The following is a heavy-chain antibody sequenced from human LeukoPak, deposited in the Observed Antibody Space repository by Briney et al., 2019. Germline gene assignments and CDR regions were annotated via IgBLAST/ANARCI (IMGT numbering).Heavy chain of an antibody. D-gene: IGHD2-15*01. CDR2: ISWNSGSI. CDR3: AGQYCDSGSCYQDWFDP. J-gene: IGHJ5*02. Sequence: HTGRSLRLSCAASGITFDDYAIHWVRQAPGKGLEWVSGISWNSGSIGYADSVKGRFTISRDNAKKSLYLQMNSLRAEDTALYYCAGQYCDSGSCYQDWFDPWGQGTLVTVSS. V-gene: IGHV3-9*01. CDR1: GITFDDYA.